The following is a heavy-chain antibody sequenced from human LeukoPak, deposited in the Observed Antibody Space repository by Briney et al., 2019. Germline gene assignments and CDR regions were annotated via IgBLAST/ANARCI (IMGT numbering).Heavy chain of an antibody. CDR3: ARVFDGWYYLDF. V-gene: IGHV3-74*01. CDR1: EFTFSSYW. CDR2: INSDGSST. Sequence: GGSLRLSCAASEFTFSSYWMHWVRHAPGKGLVWVSRINSDGSSTTCADSVKGRFTISRDNAKNTLYLQMNSLRAEDTAVYYCARVFDGWYYLDFWGQGTLVTVSS. D-gene: IGHD2-15*01. J-gene: IGHJ4*02.